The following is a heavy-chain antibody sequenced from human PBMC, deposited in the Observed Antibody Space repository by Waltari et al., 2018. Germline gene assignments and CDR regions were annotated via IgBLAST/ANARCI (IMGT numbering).Heavy chain of an antibody. D-gene: IGHD3-10*01. CDR1: GGSFSGYY. V-gene: IGHV4-34*01. Sequence: QVQLQQWGAGLLKPSETLSLTCAVYGGSFSGYYLSWIRQPPGKGLEWIGEINHSGSTNYNPSLKSRVTISVDTSKNQFSLKLSSVTAADTAVYYCARGRGRYYGSGSYPWFDPWGQGTLVTVSS. CDR2: INHSGST. J-gene: IGHJ5*02. CDR3: ARGRGRYYGSGSYPWFDP.